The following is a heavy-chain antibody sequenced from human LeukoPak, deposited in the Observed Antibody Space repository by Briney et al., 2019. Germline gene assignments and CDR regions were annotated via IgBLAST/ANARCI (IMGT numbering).Heavy chain of an antibody. CDR2: IIPILGIA. CDR3: ARGLIVVVPAAFDY. J-gene: IGHJ4*02. V-gene: IGHV1-69*04. CDR1: GYTFTSYG. D-gene: IGHD2-2*01. Sequence: SVKVSCKASGYTFTSYGISWVRQAPGQGLEWMGRIIPILGIANYAQKFQGRVTITADKSTSTAYMELSSLRSEDTAVYYCARGLIVVVPAAFDYWGQGTLVTVSS.